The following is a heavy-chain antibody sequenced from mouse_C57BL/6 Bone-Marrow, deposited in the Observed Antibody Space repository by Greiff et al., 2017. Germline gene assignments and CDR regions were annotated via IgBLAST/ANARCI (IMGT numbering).Heavy chain of an antibody. CDR2: IHPSDSDT. V-gene: IGHV1-74*01. J-gene: IGHJ3*01. Sequence: QVQLQQPGAELVKPGASVKVSCKASGYTFTSYWMHWVKQRPVQGLEWIGRIHPSDSDTNYNQQFKGKATLTVDKSSSTAYMQLSSLTSEDSAVYYCAIAYYYGSSYPCAYWGQGTLVTVSA. CDR3: AIAYYYGSSYPCAY. D-gene: IGHD1-1*01. CDR1: GYTFTSYW.